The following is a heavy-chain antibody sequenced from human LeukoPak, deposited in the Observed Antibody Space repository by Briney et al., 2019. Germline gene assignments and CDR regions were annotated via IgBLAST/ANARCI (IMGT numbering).Heavy chain of an antibody. Sequence: PSETLSLTCTVSGGSISSYYWSWIRQPPGKGLEWIGYIYYSGSTNYNPSLKSRVTISVDTSKNQFSLKLSSVTAADTAVYYCARGRMVRGVIKGPHAFDIWGQGTMVTVSS. CDR3: ARGRMVRGVIKGPHAFDI. CDR1: GGSISSYY. V-gene: IGHV4-59*01. CDR2: IYYSGST. J-gene: IGHJ3*02. D-gene: IGHD3-10*01.